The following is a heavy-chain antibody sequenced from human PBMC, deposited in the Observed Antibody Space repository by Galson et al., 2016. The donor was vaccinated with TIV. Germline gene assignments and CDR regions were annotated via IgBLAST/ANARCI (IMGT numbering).Heavy chain of an antibody. D-gene: IGHD5-12*01. CDR3: ATEGETGYDETSDAFHI. Sequence: SVKVSCKVSEGTFSSYTFSWVRQAPGQGLEWMGRIIPIINKVDYTQKLQGRVTIIADKSTSTVYMELSSLRSEDTAVYYCATEGETGYDETSDAFHIWGQGTMVTVSS. CDR1: EGTFSSYT. V-gene: IGHV1-69*02. J-gene: IGHJ3*02. CDR2: IIPIINKV.